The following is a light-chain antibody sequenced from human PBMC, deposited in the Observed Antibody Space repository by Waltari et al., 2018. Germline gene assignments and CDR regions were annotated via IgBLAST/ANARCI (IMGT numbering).Light chain of an antibody. CDR2: QDT. Sequence: SSELTQPPSASVSPGQTASITCPGDILGNKYASWYQQKPGQSPLLVIYQDTKRPSEIPERFSGSKSANAATLTITGTQAVDEADYYCQALGTGAWVFGGGTKLTVL. V-gene: IGLV3-1*01. CDR3: QALGTGAWV. CDR1: ILGNKY. J-gene: IGLJ3*02.